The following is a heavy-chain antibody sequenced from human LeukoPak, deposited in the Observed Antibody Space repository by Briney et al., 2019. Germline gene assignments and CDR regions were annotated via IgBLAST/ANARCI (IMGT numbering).Heavy chain of an antibody. CDR1: GESFRGYY. CDR3: ARGRQQQLGGYYYYMDV. J-gene: IGHJ6*03. V-gene: IGHV4-34*01. CDR2: INHSGST. D-gene: IGHD6-13*01. Sequence: SETLSFTCAVYGESFRGYYWSWLRQPPGKGLEWIGEINHSGSTNYNPSLKSRVTISVDTSKNQFSLKLSSVTAADTAVYYCARGRQQQLGGYYYYMDVWGKGTTVTVSS.